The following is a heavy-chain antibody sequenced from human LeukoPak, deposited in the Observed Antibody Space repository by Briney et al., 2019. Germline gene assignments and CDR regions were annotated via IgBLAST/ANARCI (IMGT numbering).Heavy chain of an antibody. CDR1: GFTLSSYW. CDR2: IDPDGSTT. CDR3: TRVQAGRAGLMDV. Sequence: PGGSLRLSCAASGFTLSSYWMHWVRQAPGEGLVWVSRIDPDGSTTNYADPVKGRFTTSRDNAKNTLYLQMNSLRAEDTALYYCTRVQAGRAGLMDVWGRGTTVTVSS. J-gene: IGHJ6*02. V-gene: IGHV3-74*01. D-gene: IGHD6-13*01.